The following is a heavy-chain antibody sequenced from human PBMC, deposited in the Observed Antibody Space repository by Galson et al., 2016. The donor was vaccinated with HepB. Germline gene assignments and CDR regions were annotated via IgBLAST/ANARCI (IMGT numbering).Heavy chain of an antibody. V-gene: IGHV1-69*13. CDR3: AREGSPYYYYYYMDV. J-gene: IGHJ6*03. CDR1: GGTFSSYA. Sequence: VKVSCKASGGTFSSYAISWVRQAPGQGLEWMGGIIPIFGTTNYAQKFQGRVTITADESTSTAYMDLSSLRSEDTAVYYCAREGSPYYYYYYMDVWGKGTTVTVSS. CDR2: IIPIFGTT.